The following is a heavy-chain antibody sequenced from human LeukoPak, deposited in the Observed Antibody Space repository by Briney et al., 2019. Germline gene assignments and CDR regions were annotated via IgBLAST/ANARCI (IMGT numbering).Heavy chain of an antibody. V-gene: IGHV3-23*01. Sequence: PGGSLRLSCAASGVTFSSYAMSWVRQAPGKGLEWVSAISGTGGSTYYAASVRGRFTISRNNSKNTSYLQMTSLTAEATAVYYCVECRAMVAATSAFVIWGQGTKVTVSS. CDR1: GVTFSSYA. CDR3: VECRAMVAATSAFVI. D-gene: IGHD2-15*01. CDR2: ISGTGGST. J-gene: IGHJ3*02.